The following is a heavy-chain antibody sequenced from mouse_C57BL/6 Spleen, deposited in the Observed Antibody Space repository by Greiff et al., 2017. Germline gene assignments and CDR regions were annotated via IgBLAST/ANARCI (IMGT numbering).Heavy chain of an antibody. Sequence: QVQLQQPGAELVRPGSSVKLSCKASGYTFTSYWMHWVKQRPIQGLEWIGNIDPSDSETHYNQKFKDKATLTVDKSSSTAYMQLSSLTSEDSAVYYCANSRYYCSHFDYWGQGTTLTVSS. D-gene: IGHD1-1*01. CDR3: ANSRYYCSHFDY. V-gene: IGHV1-52*01. J-gene: IGHJ2*01. CDR1: GYTFTSYW. CDR2: IDPSDSET.